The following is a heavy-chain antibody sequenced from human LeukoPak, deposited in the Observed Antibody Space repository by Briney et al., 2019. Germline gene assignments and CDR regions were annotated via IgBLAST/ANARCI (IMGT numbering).Heavy chain of an antibody. J-gene: IGHJ3*02. Sequence: PGRSLRLSCAASGFTFSSYAMHWVRQAPGKGLEWVAVISYDGSNKYYADSVKGRFTISRDNSKNTLYLQMNSLRAEDTAVYYYARVGTYYYDSSGYPADAFDIWGQGTMVTVSS. D-gene: IGHD3-22*01. CDR3: ARVGTYYYDSSGYPADAFDI. V-gene: IGHV3-30-3*01. CDR2: ISYDGSNK. CDR1: GFTFSSYA.